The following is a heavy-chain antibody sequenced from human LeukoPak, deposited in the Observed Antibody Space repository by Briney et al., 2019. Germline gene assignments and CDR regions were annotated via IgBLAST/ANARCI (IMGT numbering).Heavy chain of an antibody. CDR1: GASMRSETHY. J-gene: IGHJ3*02. Sequence: SQTLSLTCNVSGASMRSETHYWSWLRQHPGTGPEWIAYIYYTAGAYYNPSLESRVSISLDASENQFSLKLSSVTAADTAVYYCAKGARYSGYANDAFDIWGQGTMVTVSS. CDR3: AKGARYSGYANDAFDI. CDR2: IYYTAGA. D-gene: IGHD5-12*01. V-gene: IGHV4-31*03.